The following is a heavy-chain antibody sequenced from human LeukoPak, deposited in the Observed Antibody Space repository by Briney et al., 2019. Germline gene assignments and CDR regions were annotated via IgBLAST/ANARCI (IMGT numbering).Heavy chain of an antibody. V-gene: IGHV1-2*02. J-gene: IGHJ4*02. CDR2: INPNSGGT. CDR1: GYTFTGDY. D-gene: IGHD5-12*01. Sequence: ASVKVSCKASGYTFTGDYMHWVRQAPGQGLEWMGWINPNSGGTNYAQKFQGRVTMTRDTSISTAYMELSRLRSDDTAVYYCARSSGYGLRAYYFDYWGQGTLVTVSS. CDR3: ARSSGYGLRAYYFDY.